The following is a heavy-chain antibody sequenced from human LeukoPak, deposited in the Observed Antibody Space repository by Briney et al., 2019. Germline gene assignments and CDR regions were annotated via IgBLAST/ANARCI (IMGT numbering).Heavy chain of an antibody. D-gene: IGHD6-19*01. CDR1: GFNFSSYS. CDR2: ISTSSSYI. CDR3: ARGASVVAGNDNAFDI. V-gene: IGHV3-21*01. J-gene: IGHJ3*02. Sequence: GGSLRLSCAASGFNFSSYSMSWVRQAPGKGLEWVSSISTSSSYIYYADSVKGRFTISRDNAKKSLYLQMNSLRADDTAVYYCARGASVVAGNDNAFDIWAKGQWSPSLQ.